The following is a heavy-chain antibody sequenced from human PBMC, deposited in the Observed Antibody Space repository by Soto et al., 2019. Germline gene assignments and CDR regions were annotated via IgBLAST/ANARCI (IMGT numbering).Heavy chain of an antibody. J-gene: IGHJ4*02. CDR3: AREPLD. V-gene: IGHV4-31*03. CDR1: GGSISSGGYY. Sequence: QVQLQESGPGLVKPSQTLSLTCTVSGGSISSGGYYWTWIRQNPGKGLEWIGYIYYSGITYYNPSLTRRVTISVAPSKHQFSLTLSSVTAADTAVSYCAREPLDWGQGTLVTVSS. CDR2: IYYSGIT.